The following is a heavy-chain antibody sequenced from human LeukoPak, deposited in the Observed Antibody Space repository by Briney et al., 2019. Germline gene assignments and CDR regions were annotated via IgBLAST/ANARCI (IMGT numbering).Heavy chain of an antibody. CDR2: IYPSDSHT. CDR1: GYTFPIYW. Sequence: PGESLKISCQGSGYTFPIYWIGWVRQTPGKGLEWMGIIYPSDSHTIYSPSFQGQVTASADKSISIAYLQWSSLKASDTAIYYCVIHYRPPQDSSAARPTGYYYYYMNVWGTGTTVIVSS. J-gene: IGHJ6*03. D-gene: IGHD3-16*02. CDR3: VIHYRPPQDSSAARPTGYYYYYMNV. V-gene: IGHV5-51*01.